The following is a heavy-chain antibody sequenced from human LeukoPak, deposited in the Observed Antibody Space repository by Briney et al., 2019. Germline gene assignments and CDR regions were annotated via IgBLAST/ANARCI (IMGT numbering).Heavy chain of an antibody. CDR2: IYYSGST. J-gene: IGHJ4*02. CDR1: GGSISSSSYY. CDR3: ASPNYYDSSGYYPIDY. Sequence: PSETLSLPCTVSGGSISSSSYYWGWIRQPPGKGLEWIGSIYYSGSTYYNPSLKSRVTISVDTSKNQFSLKLSSVTAADTAVYYCASPNYYDSSGYYPIDYWGQGTLVTVSS. D-gene: IGHD3-22*01. V-gene: IGHV4-39*01.